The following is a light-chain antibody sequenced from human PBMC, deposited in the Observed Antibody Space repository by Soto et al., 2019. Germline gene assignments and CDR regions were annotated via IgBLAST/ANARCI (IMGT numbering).Light chain of an antibody. Sequence: QSVLTQPASVSGSPGQSITISCTGTSSDVGGYNYVSWYQHHPGKAPKLMIYEVSNRPSGVSSRFSGSESGNTASLTISGLQAGDEADYYCTSYTSSSTQVFGGGTKLTVL. CDR2: EVS. J-gene: IGLJ2*01. V-gene: IGLV2-14*01. CDR3: TSYTSSSTQV. CDR1: SSDVGGYNY.